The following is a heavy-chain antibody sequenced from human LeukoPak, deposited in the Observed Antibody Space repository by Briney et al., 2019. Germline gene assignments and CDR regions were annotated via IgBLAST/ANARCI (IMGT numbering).Heavy chain of an antibody. CDR1: GFTFSSYT. Sequence: GGSLRLSCAASGFTFSSYTMNWVRQPPGKGLEWVSNIGTSSTTIYYADSVKGRFTISRDNAKNSLYLQMNSLRADDTAVYYCAKDLPHYAFDIWGQGTMVTVSS. V-gene: IGHV3-48*01. CDR2: IGTSSTTI. CDR3: AKDLPHYAFDI. J-gene: IGHJ3*02.